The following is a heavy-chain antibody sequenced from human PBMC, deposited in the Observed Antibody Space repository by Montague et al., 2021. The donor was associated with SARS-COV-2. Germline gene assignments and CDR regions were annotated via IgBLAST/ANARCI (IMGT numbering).Heavy chain of an antibody. D-gene: IGHD3-22*01. Sequence: TLSLTCTVSGGSIANGYNYWSWIRQPAGRGLEGIGRMHSSGSTDYNPSLQSRVTISVDLSRNQFSLKPNSVTAAATAVYYCAGAGHYYASSGYWNAFHVWGQGTLVTVSS. CDR2: MHSSGST. V-gene: IGHV4-61*02. CDR1: GGSIANGYNY. CDR3: AGAGHYYASSGYWNAFHV. J-gene: IGHJ3*01.